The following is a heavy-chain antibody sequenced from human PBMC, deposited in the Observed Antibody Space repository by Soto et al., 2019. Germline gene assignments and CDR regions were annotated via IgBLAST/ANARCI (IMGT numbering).Heavy chain of an antibody. CDR2: IYYSGST. Sequence: SETLSLTCTVSGGSISSSSYYWGWIRQPPGKGLEWIGSIYYSGSTYYNPSLKSRVTISVDTSKNQFSLKLSSVTAADTAVYYCASSPVRFLEWSNWFDPWGQGTLVTVS. CDR1: GGSISSSSYY. D-gene: IGHD3-3*01. J-gene: IGHJ5*02. CDR3: ASSPVRFLEWSNWFDP. V-gene: IGHV4-39*01.